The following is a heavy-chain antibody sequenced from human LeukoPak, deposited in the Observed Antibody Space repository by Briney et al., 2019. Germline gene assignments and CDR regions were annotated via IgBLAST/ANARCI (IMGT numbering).Heavy chain of an antibody. CDR2: IIPILGIA. J-gene: IGHJ4*02. V-gene: IGHV1-69*04. CDR1: GGTFSSYA. Sequence: SVKVSCKASGGTFSSYAISWVRQAPGQGLEWMGRIIPILGIANYAQKFQGRVTITADKSTSTAYMELSSLRSEDTAVYYCARDFGIYRSPFDYWAREPWSPSPQ. D-gene: IGHD5-12*01. CDR3: ARDFGIYRSPFDY.